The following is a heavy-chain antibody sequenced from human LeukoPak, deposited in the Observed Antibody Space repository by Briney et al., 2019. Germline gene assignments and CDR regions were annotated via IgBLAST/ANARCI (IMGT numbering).Heavy chain of an antibody. CDR1: GYTFTGYY. V-gene: IGHV1-2*02. CDR2: INPNSGGT. J-gene: IGHJ4*02. Sequence: ASVKVSCKASGYTFTGYYMHWVRQAPGQGLEWMGWINPNSGGTKYAQKFQGRVTMTRDTSISTGYMELRSLRFDDTAVYYCARDGGYFDYWGRGTLVTVSS. CDR3: ARDGGYFDY.